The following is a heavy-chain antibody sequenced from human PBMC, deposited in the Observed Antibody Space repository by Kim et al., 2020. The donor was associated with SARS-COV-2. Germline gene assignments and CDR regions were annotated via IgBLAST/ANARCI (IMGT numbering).Heavy chain of an antibody. J-gene: IGHJ3*02. CDR1: GGTFSSYA. Sequence: SVKVSCKASGGTFSSYAISWVRQAPGQGLEWMGGIIPIFGTANYAQKFQGRVTITADESTSTAYMELSSLRSEDTAVYYCARGEMATIEAFDIWGQGTMVTVSS. D-gene: IGHD5-12*01. CDR3: ARGEMATIEAFDI. CDR2: IIPIFGTA. V-gene: IGHV1-69*13.